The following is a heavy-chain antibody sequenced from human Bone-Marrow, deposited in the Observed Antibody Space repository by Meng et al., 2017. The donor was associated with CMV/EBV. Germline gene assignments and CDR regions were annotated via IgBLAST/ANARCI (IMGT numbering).Heavy chain of an antibody. D-gene: IGHD3-10*02. Sequence: SETLSLTCAVSGGVINVYYWSWIRQPPGKGLEWVGSISYDGTTSYNPSLNSRVTISLDTSKSQFSLKLTSVTAADTALYYCAGLLPSGKYVHHWFDPWGQGTRVTVYS. J-gene: IGHJ5*01. V-gene: IGHV4-59*12. CDR1: GGVINVYY. CDR3: AGLLPSGKYVHHWFDP. CDR2: ISYDGTT.